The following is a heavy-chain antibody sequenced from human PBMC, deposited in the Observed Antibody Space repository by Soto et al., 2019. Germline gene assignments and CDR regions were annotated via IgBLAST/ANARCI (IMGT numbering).Heavy chain of an antibody. CDR3: AKDLAGNGDYEGLFDY. D-gene: IGHD4-17*01. Sequence: GGSLRLSCEASGFTFSTFSMSWVRQSPGKGLEWVSAISGSGDYTYNADSVKGRFTLSRDNSKNTLYLQMNNLRAEDTAIYYCAKDLAGNGDYEGLFDYWGQGTLVTVSS. V-gene: IGHV3-23*01. J-gene: IGHJ4*02. CDR1: GFTFSTFS. CDR2: ISGSGDYT.